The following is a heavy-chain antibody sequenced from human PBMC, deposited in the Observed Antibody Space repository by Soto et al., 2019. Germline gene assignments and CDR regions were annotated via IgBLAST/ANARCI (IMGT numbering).Heavy chain of an antibody. V-gene: IGHV5-51*01. CDR1: GYTFTSYW. Sequence: RESLKISCKGSGYTFTSYWIGWVRQMPGEGLEWMGVTYPSDSDIRYSPSFQGKVTISADKSITTAYLQWSSLKAADTAMYYCVRSGTSSGRFSDYWGQGTLVTVSS. D-gene: IGHD2-15*01. J-gene: IGHJ4*02. CDR2: TYPSDSDI. CDR3: VRSGTSSGRFSDY.